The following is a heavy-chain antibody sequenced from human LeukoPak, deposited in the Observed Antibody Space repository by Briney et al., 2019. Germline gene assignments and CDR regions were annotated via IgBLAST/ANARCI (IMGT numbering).Heavy chain of an antibody. V-gene: IGHV1-69*05. Sequence: ASVKVSCKASGGTFSSYAISWVRQAPGQGLEWMGGIIPIFGTANYAQKFQGRVTITTDESTSTAYMELSSLRSEDTAVYYCARDRSVVVPAATTGGGWFDPWGQGTLVTVSS. CDR2: IIPIFGTA. CDR3: ARDRSVVVPAATTGGGWFDP. D-gene: IGHD2-2*01. CDR1: GGTFSSYA. J-gene: IGHJ5*02.